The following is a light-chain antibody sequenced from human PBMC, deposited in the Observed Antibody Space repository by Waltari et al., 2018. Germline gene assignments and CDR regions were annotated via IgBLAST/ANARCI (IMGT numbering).Light chain of an antibody. CDR2: YKSDSDN. CDR3: MIWHSSTWV. V-gene: IGLV5-45*03. Sequence: QAVLTQPSSLSASPGASASLTCTLRSGVSVGSYRIYWYQQKPGSPPQFLLMYKSDSDNRQGSGIPSRFSGSQDASANAGILLISGVQTEDEADYHCMIWHSSTWVFGGGTKLTVL. J-gene: IGLJ3*02. CDR1: SGVSVGSYR.